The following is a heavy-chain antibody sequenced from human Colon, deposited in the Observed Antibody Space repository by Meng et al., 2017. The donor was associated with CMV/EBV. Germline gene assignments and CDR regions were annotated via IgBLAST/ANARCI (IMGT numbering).Heavy chain of an antibody. Sequence: GESLKISCSASGFPIVSHYMAWVRQAPGKGLEWVSYISSSGGTVYYAGSVKGRFTISRDNVKNSLFLQMNSLRGEDTGVYYCARDGPMVRGARDYWGQGTLVTVSS. CDR2: ISSSGGTV. D-gene: IGHD3-10*01. CDR3: ARDGPMVRGARDY. J-gene: IGHJ4*02. CDR1: GFPIVSHY. V-gene: IGHV3-48*03.